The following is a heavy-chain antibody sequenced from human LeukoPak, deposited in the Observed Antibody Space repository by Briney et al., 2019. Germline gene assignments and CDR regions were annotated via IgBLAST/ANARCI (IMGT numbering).Heavy chain of an antibody. J-gene: IGHJ6*02. V-gene: IGHV4-34*01. CDR2: INHSGST. D-gene: IGHD2-2*01. CDR3: ARIDEDIVVVTAAMRKNYYYGMDV. Sequence: SETLSLTCAVYGWSFSCYYWSWIRQAPGKGLEWIGEINHSGSTNYNPSLKSRVTISVDPSKNQFSLKLSSVTAADTAVYYCARIDEDIVVVTAAMRKNYYYGMDVWGQGTTVTVSS. CDR1: GWSFSCYY.